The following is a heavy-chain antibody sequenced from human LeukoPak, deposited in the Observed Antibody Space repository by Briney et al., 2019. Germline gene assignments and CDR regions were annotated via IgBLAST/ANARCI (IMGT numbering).Heavy chain of an antibody. CDR1: GGSFADFY. CDR3: AGYRYKTGELDY. D-gene: IGHD3-16*02. CDR2: IHPGGTT. J-gene: IGHJ4*02. Sequence: SETLSLTCAVFGGSFADFYWAYVRQPPGEGLEWIGEIHPGGTTNYNPSLTSRVTMSVDTSKNQFSLRLTSVAAADTAVYFCAGYRYKTGELDYWGQGTLVTVSS. V-gene: IGHV4-34*01.